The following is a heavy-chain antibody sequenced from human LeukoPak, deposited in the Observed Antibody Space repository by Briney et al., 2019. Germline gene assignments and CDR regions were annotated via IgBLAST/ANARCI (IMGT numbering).Heavy chain of an antibody. V-gene: IGHV3-74*01. CDR1: GFTFSSYW. CDR2: ISGDGSST. CDR3: ARTRDIVVVPVAPFDY. J-gene: IGHJ4*02. Sequence: GGSLRLSCAASGFTFSSYWMHWVRQVPGKGLLRVSRISGDGSSTTYAASVKGRFTISRDNAKNTLYLQMNSLGAEDTAVYYCARTRDIVVVPVAPFDYWGQGTLVTVSS. D-gene: IGHD2-2*01.